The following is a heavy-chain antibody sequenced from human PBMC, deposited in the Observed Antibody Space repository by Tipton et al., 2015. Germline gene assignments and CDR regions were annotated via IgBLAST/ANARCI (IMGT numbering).Heavy chain of an antibody. J-gene: IGHJ4*02. V-gene: IGHV3-9*01. CDR1: GFTFDDYA. CDR3: AKSDTAMVRHKGPGGYYFDY. Sequence: SLRLSCAASGFTFDDYAMHWARQAPGKGLEWVSGISWNSGSIGYADSVKGRFTISRDNAKNSLYLQMNSLRAEDTALYYCAKSDTAMVRHKGPGGYYFDYWGQGTLVTVSS. D-gene: IGHD5-18*01. CDR2: ISWNSGSI.